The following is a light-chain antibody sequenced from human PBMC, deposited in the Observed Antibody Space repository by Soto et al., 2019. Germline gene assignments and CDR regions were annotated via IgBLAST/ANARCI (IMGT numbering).Light chain of an antibody. CDR3: QKYDNVPNT. CDR2: DAS. CDR1: QGINNY. Sequence: DIQMTQSPSSLSASVGDRVTITCRASQGINNYLAWYQQKPGKVPKLLIYDASTLRSGVPSRFSGSGSGTDFTLTISNLQPEDVATYYCQKYDNVPNTFGGGTKVEIK. V-gene: IGKV1-27*01. J-gene: IGKJ4*01.